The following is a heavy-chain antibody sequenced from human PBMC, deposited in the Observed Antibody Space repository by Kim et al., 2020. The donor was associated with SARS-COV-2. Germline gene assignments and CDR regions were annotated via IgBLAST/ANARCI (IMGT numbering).Heavy chain of an antibody. CDR3: ARDQVVAATNYYGMDV. Sequence: ASVKVSCKASGYTFTSYGISWVRQAPGQGLEWMGWISAYNGNTNYAQKLQGRVTMTTDTSTSTAYMELRSLRSDDTAVYYCARDQVVAATNYYGMDVWGQGTTVTVSS. CDR2: ISAYNGNT. D-gene: IGHD2-15*01. CDR1: GYTFTSYG. V-gene: IGHV1-18*04. J-gene: IGHJ6*02.